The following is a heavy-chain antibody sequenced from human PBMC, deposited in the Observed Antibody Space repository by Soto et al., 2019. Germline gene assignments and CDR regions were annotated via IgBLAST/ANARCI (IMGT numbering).Heavy chain of an antibody. V-gene: IGHV4-4*02. Sequence: QVQLQESGPGLVKPSGTLSLTCAVSGGSISSSNWWSWVRQPPGKGLEWIGEIYHSGSTNYNQSPKSRVTISVDTSKNQLSLKLSSVTAADTAVSYSAGIAAAGTNFDYWGQGTLVTVSS. CDR1: GGSISSSNW. CDR3: AGIAAAGTNFDY. CDR2: IYHSGST. J-gene: IGHJ4*02. D-gene: IGHD6-13*01.